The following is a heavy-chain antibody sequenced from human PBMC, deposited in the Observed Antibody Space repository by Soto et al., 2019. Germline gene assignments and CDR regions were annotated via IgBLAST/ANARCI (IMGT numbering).Heavy chain of an antibody. V-gene: IGHV4-61*01. J-gene: IGHJ4*02. Sequence: ASETLSLTCTVSGGSVSSGSYYWSWIRQPPGKGLEWIGYIYYSGSTNYNPSLKSRVTISVDTSKNQFSLKLSSVTAADTAVYYCARGASITMVRGVMDYWGQGTLVTVSS. CDR3: ARGASITMVRGVMDY. CDR2: IYYSGST. CDR1: GGSVSSGSYY. D-gene: IGHD3-10*01.